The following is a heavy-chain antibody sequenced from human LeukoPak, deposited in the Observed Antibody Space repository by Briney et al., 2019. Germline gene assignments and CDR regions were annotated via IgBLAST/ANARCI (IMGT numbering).Heavy chain of an antibody. V-gene: IGHV3-7*03. D-gene: IGHD6-13*01. Sequence: GGSLRLSCAASGFSFSTYWMSWVRQAPGKGLEWVANIKQDESEKYYVDSVKGRFTISRDNTKNSLYLQMNSLRVEDTAVYYCASGRQLGRWGQGTLITVSS. CDR1: GFSFSTYW. CDR3: ASGRQLGR. J-gene: IGHJ4*02. CDR2: IKQDESEK.